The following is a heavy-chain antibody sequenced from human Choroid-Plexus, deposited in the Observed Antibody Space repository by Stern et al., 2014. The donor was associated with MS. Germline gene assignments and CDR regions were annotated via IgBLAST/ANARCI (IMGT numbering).Heavy chain of an antibody. CDR1: GLTFGSCA. V-gene: IGHV3-30*18. CDR3: AKDRHYLTYFFDH. CDR2: VSYDGSNK. J-gene: IGHJ5*02. D-gene: IGHD2/OR15-2a*01. Sequence: DQLVESGGGVVQPGRPLRLSCVASGLTFGSCAMHWVRQAPGKGLDRVAGVSYDGSNKYYADSVKGRFTISRDNSQNTLYKQMSSLRPEDTAVYYCAKDRHYLTYFFDHWGQGSLVTVSS.